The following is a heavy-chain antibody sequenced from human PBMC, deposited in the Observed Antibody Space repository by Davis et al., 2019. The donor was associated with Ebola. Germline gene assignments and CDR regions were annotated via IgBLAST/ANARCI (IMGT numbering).Heavy chain of an antibody. CDR2: ISYDGSIK. CDR1: GFTFSTHI. CDR3: AKDIQSVGATTVYGLDV. D-gene: IGHD1-26*01. Sequence: PGGSLRLSCAVSGFTFSTHIMHWVRQAPGKGLEWVAVISYDGSIKYYADSVKGRFTISRDNAKNSLYLQMNSLRAEDTALYYCAKDIQSVGATTVYGLDVWGQGTTVTVSS. J-gene: IGHJ6*02. V-gene: IGHV3-30-3*01.